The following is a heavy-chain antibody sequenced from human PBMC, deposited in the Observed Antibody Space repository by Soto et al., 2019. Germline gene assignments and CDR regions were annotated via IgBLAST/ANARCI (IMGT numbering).Heavy chain of an antibody. CDR1: GGSISSGDYY. J-gene: IGHJ4*02. V-gene: IGHV4-39*01. D-gene: IGHD3-22*01. CDR2: IYYSGST. CDR3: ARGGITMIVVVITEFDY. Sequence: SETLSLTCTVSGGSISSGDYYWSWIRQPPGKGLEWIGSIYYSGSTYYNPSLKSRVTISVDTSKNQFSLKLSSVTAADTAVYYCARGGITMIVVVITEFDYWGQGTLVTVSS.